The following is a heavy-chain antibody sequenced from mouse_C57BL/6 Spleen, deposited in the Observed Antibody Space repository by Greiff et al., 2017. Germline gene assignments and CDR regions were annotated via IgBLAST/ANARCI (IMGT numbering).Heavy chain of an antibody. CDR3: ASDTVVAPFDY. CDR2: ISYDGSN. Sequence: EVQVVESGPGLVKPSQSLSLTCSVTGYSITSGYYWNCIRQFPGNKLEWMGYISYDGSNNYNPSLKNRISITRDTSKNQFFLKLNSVTTEDTATYYCASDTVVAPFDYWGQGTSLTVSS. D-gene: IGHD1-1*01. V-gene: IGHV3-6*01. J-gene: IGHJ2*02. CDR1: GYSITSGYY.